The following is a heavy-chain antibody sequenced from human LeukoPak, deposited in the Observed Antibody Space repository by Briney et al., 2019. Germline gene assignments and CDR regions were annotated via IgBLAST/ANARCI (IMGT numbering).Heavy chain of an antibody. CDR2: FDPEDGET. CDR3: ATLGIAAAGTIDY. V-gene: IGHV1-24*01. D-gene: IGHD6-13*01. J-gene: IGHJ4*02. CDR1: GYTLTELS. Sequence: VQVSCQVSGYTLTELSMHWVRQAPGKGREWMGGFDPEDGETIYAKKFQGRVTMTEYTSTDTAYMELSSLRSEDTAVYCCATLGIAAAGTIDYWGQGTLVTVSS.